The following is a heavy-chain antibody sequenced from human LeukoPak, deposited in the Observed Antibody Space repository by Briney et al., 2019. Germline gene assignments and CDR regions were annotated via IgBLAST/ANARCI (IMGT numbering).Heavy chain of an antibody. CDR1: GFTFSSYA. Sequence: PGGSLRLSCAASGFTFSSYAMSWVRQAPGKGLEWVSRINSDGSSTSYADSVKGRFTISRDNAKNTLYLQMNSLRAEDTAVYYCARVSTVNPSYYYYYMDVWGKGTTVTVSS. CDR2: INSDGSST. J-gene: IGHJ6*03. V-gene: IGHV3-74*01. CDR3: ARVSTVNPSYYYYYMDV. D-gene: IGHD4-11*01.